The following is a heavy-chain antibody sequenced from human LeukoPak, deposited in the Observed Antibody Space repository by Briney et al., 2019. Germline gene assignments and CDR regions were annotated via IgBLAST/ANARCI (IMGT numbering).Heavy chain of an antibody. J-gene: IGHJ5*02. Sequence: PSETLPLTCTVSGASIRSYFWSWIRQSPGRGLEWIGNFYTSANTIYNPSLQSRVTISVDTSKNEFSLRLTSVTAADTAVYYCARRRTGTTHNWFDPWGQGTLVSVSS. D-gene: IGHD1-1*01. CDR2: FYTSANT. V-gene: IGHV4-4*09. CDR3: ARRRTGTTHNWFDP. CDR1: GASIRSYF.